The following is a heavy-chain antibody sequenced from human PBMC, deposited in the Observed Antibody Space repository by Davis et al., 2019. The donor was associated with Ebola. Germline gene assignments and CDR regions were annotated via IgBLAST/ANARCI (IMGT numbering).Heavy chain of an antibody. CDR1: GYTFTSYA. V-gene: IGHV1-3*01. J-gene: IGHJ4*02. D-gene: IGHD3-10*01. Sequence: AASVKVSCKASGYTFTSYAMHWVRQAPGQRLEWMGWVHGGNGNTKYSQRFQGRVTITADKSTSTAYMELSSLRSEDTAVYYCARLNYYGSGTIDYWGQGTLVTVSS. CDR3: ARLNYYGSGTIDY. CDR2: VHGGNGNT.